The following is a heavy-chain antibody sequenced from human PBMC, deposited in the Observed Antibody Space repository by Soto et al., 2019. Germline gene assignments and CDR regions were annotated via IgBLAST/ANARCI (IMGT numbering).Heavy chain of an antibody. CDR2: FYYGENT. J-gene: IGHJ5*02. CDR3: ENRGYDSSGYHT. CDR1: GGSISSKSYS. D-gene: IGHD3-22*01. V-gene: IGHV4-39*01. Sequence: SETLSLTCSVSGGSISSKSYSWGWIRQPPGKGLEWIGTFYYGENTYYNPSLKSRVTISVDTSKNQFSLKLSSVTAADTAVYYCENRGYDSSGYHTWGRGTLVTVAS.